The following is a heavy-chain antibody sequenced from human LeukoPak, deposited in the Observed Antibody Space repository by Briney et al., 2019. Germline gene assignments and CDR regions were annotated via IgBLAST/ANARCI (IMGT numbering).Heavy chain of an antibody. Sequence: SETLSLTCTVSSGSSISYYWSWVRQSPGKGLEWIGYIYYSGSTNYNPSLKSRVTISVDTSKNHFSLKLSSVTAADTAVYYCARTLYYYDSSGYYVPYHYDYWGQGALVTVSS. V-gene: IGHV4-59*01. CDR1: SGSSISYY. J-gene: IGHJ4*02. CDR3: ARTLYYYDSSGYYVPYHYDY. CDR2: IYYSGST. D-gene: IGHD3-22*01.